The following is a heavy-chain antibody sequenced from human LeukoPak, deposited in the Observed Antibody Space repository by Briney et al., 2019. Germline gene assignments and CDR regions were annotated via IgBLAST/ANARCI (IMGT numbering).Heavy chain of an antibody. D-gene: IGHD1-26*01. V-gene: IGHV6-1*01. J-gene: IGHJ2*01. CDR3: ARGKWELLSHYWCFDL. CDR2: TYYRSKWYN. CDR1: GDSVSSNSAA. Sequence: SQTLSLTCAISGDSVSSNSAAWDWIRQSPSRGLEWLGRTYYRSKWYNDYAVSVKSRITINPDTSKNQFSLQLNSVTPEDTAVYYCARGKWELLSHYWCFDLWGRGTLVTVSS.